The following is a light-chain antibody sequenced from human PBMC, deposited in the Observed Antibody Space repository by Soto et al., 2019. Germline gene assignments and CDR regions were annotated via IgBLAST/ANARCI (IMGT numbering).Light chain of an antibody. V-gene: IGKV1-39*01. CDR1: QSISTY. CDR2: AAS. CDR3: QQSYSTPRT. J-gene: IGKJ2*02. Sequence: DLQMTQSPSSLSASVGDRVTITCRASQSISTYLNWYQQKVGKAPTLLIYAASSLQRGVPSRFSGSGSGTDFTLTISSLQPEDFATYYCQQSYSTPRTFGQGTKLEIK.